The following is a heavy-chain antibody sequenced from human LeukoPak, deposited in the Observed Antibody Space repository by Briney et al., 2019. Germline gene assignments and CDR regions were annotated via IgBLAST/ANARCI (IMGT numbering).Heavy chain of an antibody. V-gene: IGHV3-48*03. CDR3: ARVGPNWNNFDY. J-gene: IGHJ4*02. D-gene: IGHD1/OR15-1a*01. Sequence: PGGSLRLSCAASGFTFSSFEMNWVRQAPGKGLEWVSYITSSGNTKLYSDSVKGRFTISRDNAKNSLYLQMNSLRVEDTAVYYCARVGPNWNNFDYWGQGTLVSVSS. CDR2: ITSSGNTK. CDR1: GFTFSSFE.